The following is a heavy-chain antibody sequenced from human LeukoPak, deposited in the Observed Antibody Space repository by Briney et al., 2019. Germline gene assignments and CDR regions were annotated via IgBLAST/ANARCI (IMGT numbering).Heavy chain of an antibody. CDR1: GVSLSTSSDY. D-gene: IGHD3-22*01. CDR2: VYYSGST. CDR3: ARRLVNYRAFDV. J-gene: IGHJ3*01. Sequence: SETLSLTCTVSGVSLSTSSDYWGWIRQSPGDGLEWIWNVYYSGSTYYTPSLKSRVTVSVDTSKNQFSLKLSSVTAADTAVYYCARRLVNYRAFDVWGQGTMVTVFS. V-gene: IGHV4-39*01.